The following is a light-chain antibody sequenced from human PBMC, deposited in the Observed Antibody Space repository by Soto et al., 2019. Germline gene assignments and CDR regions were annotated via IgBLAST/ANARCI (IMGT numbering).Light chain of an antibody. CDR1: QSVSSSY. CDR2: GAS. Sequence: EIVLTQSPGTLSLSPGERATLSCRASQSVSSSYLAWYQQKPDQAPRLLIYGASSRATGIPDRFSGSGSGTDFTLTISRLVPEDFAVYYCQQDGSSPMYTFGQGTKLEIK. CDR3: QQDGSSPMYT. J-gene: IGKJ2*01. V-gene: IGKV3-20*01.